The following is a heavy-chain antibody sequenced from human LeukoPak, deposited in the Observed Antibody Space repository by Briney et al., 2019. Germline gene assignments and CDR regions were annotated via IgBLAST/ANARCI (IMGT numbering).Heavy chain of an antibody. CDR1: GGSISSTNYY. CDR2: VYYSGST. CDR3: ARADSDAFDI. J-gene: IGHJ3*02. Sequence: SETLSLTCTVSGGSISSTNYYWGWIRQPPGRGLEWIGSVYYSGSTYSNPSLKSRVTVSVDTSKNQFSLKMSSMTAADTAVYYCARADSDAFDIWGQGTMVTVSS. V-gene: IGHV4-39*02.